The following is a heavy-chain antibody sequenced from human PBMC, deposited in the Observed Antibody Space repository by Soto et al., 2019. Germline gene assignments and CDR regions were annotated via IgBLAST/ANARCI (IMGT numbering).Heavy chain of an antibody. CDR2: INQDGSEI. D-gene: IGHD7-27*01. V-gene: IGHV3-7*01. CDR3: ARDFHVRLGITYYYYMDV. J-gene: IGHJ6*03. Sequence: EVQLVESGGGLVQPGGSLRLSCAASGFTFRSYWMSWVRQAPGKGLEWVANINQDGSEIYYVDSVEGRCSISRDNAENSLYLQMNSLRAEDTAVYYCARDFHVRLGITYYYYMDVWGTGTTVTVSS. CDR1: GFTFRSYW.